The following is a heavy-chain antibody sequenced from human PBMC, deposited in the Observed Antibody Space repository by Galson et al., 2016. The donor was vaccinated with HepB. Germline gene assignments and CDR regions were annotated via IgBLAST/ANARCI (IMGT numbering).Heavy chain of an antibody. CDR3: AKHGGDDGWGSFRLDS. CDR2: IDPSDSYI. J-gene: IGHJ4*02. Sequence: QSGAEVKKPGDSLKISCRAFGYSFVDYWISWVRQMPGKGLEWMGRIDPSDSYITYSPSFQGHVTISIDRSMRSASLQWSSLKASDTAMYYCAKHGGDDGWGSFRLDSWGQGTMVIVSS. D-gene: IGHD3-16*02. V-gene: IGHV5-10-1*01. CDR1: GYSFVDYW.